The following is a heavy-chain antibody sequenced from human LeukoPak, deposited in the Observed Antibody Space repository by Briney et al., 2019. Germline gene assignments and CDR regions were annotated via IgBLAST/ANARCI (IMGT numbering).Heavy chain of an antibody. J-gene: IGHJ4*02. D-gene: IGHD2-21*01. CDR1: GFTFSSYS. Sequence: GGSLRLSCAASGFTFSSYSMNWVRQAPGKGLEWVSSISSSSSYIYYADSVKGRFTTSRDSSKNTLYLQMNSLRAEDTAVYYCARVVVISVSDYFDYWGQGTLVTVSS. V-gene: IGHV3-21*04. CDR2: ISSSSSYI. CDR3: ARVVVISVSDYFDY.